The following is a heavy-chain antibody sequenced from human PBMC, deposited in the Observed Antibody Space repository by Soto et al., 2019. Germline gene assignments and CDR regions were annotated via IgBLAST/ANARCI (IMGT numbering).Heavy chain of an antibody. CDR1: GFTVSSYS. CDR3: ARDLYSSSARYFDY. CDR2: ISSSSSYI. D-gene: IGHD6-6*01. V-gene: IGHV3-21*01. J-gene: IGHJ4*02. Sequence: EVQLVESGGGLVKPGGSLRLSCAASGFTVSSYSMNWVRQAPGKGLEWVSSISSSSSYIYYADSVKGRFTISRDNVKNSLYLQMNSLRAEDTAVYYCARDLYSSSARYFDYWGQGTLVTVSS.